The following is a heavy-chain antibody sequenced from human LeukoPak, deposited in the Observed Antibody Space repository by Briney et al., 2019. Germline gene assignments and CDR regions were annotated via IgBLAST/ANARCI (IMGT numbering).Heavy chain of an antibody. CDR3: ARVPGRGYSMYYFDY. D-gene: IGHD5-18*01. V-gene: IGHV3-20*04. Sequence: GGSLRLSCAASGFTFDDYGMSWVRQAPGKGLEWVSGINWNGGSTVYADSVKGRFTIYRDNAKNSLYLQMNSLRAGDTALYYCARVPGRGYSMYYFDYWGQGTLVTVSS. CDR1: GFTFDDYG. J-gene: IGHJ4*02. CDR2: INWNGGST.